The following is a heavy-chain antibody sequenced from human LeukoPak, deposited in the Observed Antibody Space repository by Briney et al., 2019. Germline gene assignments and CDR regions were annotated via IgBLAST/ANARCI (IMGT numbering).Heavy chain of an antibody. CDR1: GYSISSGYY. CDR2: IYHSGST. Sequence: SETLSLTCTVSGYSISSGYYWGWIRQPPGKGLEWIGSIYHSGSTYYNPSLKSRVTISVDTSKNQFSLKLSSVTAADTAVYYCARDDYYYYYMDVWGKGTTVTVSS. CDR3: ARDDYYYYYMDV. J-gene: IGHJ6*03. V-gene: IGHV4-38-2*02.